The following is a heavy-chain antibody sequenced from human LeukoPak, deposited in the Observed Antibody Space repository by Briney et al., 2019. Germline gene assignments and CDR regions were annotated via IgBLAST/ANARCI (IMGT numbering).Heavy chain of an antibody. J-gene: IGHJ4*02. CDR2: ISSSSSSL. V-gene: IGHV3-21*01. CDR1: GFTFNSYS. CDR3: ARASGDIVETATMGSY. D-gene: IGHD5-24*01. Sequence: AGGPLRLSCAASGFTFNSYSMNWVRQAPGKGLEWDSSISSSSSSLYYADSVTSRLTISRDNTQNSLYLQMNSLRAEDTAVYYCARASGDIVETATMGSYWGQGTLVTVSS.